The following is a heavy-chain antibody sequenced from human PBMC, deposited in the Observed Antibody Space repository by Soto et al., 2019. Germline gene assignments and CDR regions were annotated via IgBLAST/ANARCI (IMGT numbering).Heavy chain of an antibody. Sequence: SETLSLTCTVSGGSISSYYWSWIRQPPGKGLEWIGYIYYSGSTNYNPSLKSRVTISVDTSKNQFSLKLSSVTAADTAVYYCARYGEGRAAAGMVSWGQGTLVTVSS. D-gene: IGHD6-13*01. CDR2: IYYSGST. CDR3: ARYGEGRAAAGMVS. V-gene: IGHV4-59*08. J-gene: IGHJ5*02. CDR1: GGSISSYY.